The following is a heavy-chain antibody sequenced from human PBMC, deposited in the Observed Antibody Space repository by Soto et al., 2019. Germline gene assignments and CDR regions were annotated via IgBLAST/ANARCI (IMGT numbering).Heavy chain of an antibody. D-gene: IGHD3-22*01. J-gene: IGHJ3*02. V-gene: IGHV1-3*01. CDR2: INAGNGNT. Sequence: QVQLVQSGAEVKKPGASVKVSCKASGYTFTSYAMHWVRQAPGQRLEWMGWINAGNGNTKYSQKFQGRVTITRDTSASTAYMELSGLRSEDTAVYYCARGHYYDSSGYYADDAFDIWGQGTMVTVSS. CDR1: GYTFTSYA. CDR3: ARGHYYDSSGYYADDAFDI.